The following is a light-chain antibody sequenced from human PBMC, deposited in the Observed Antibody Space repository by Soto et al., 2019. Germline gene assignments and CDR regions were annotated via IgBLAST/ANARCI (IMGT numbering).Light chain of an antibody. CDR1: SSDVGGYNS. Sequence: QSALTQPASVSGSPGQSITISCTGTSSDVGGYNSVSWYQQHPGKAPKLMIYDVSNRPSGVSNRFSGSKSGSTASLTISGLQDEDEADYYCSSYTSSSTLIFGGGTKLTVL. CDR3: SSYTSSSTLI. CDR2: DVS. V-gene: IGLV2-14*03. J-gene: IGLJ2*01.